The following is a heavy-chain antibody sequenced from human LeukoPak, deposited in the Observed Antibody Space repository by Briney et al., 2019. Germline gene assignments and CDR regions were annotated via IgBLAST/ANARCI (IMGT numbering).Heavy chain of an antibody. CDR1: GGSISSGSYY. CDR2: IYTSGIT. Sequence: MSSETLSLTCTVSGGSISSGSYYWSWIRQPAGKGLEWIGRIYTSGITNYNPSLKSRVTISVDTSKNQFSLKLSSGTAADTAVYCCARDGESYMDVWGKGTTVTVSS. CDR3: ARDGESYMDV. J-gene: IGHJ6*03. V-gene: IGHV4-61*02.